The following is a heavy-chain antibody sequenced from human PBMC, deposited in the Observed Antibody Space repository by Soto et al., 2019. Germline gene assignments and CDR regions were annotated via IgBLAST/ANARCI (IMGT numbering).Heavy chain of an antibody. V-gene: IGHV3-23*01. CDR1: GFTFSSYA. CDR3: AKVLVTASYSLDF. D-gene: IGHD2-21*02. Sequence: PGESLKISCAASGFTFSSYAMSWVRQAPGKGLEWVSGISDSDGSTYYADSVKGRVTISRDNSKNTLYLQMNSLRAEDTALYYCAKVLVTASYSLDFWGQGTMVTVSS. CDR2: ISDSDGST. J-gene: IGHJ3*01.